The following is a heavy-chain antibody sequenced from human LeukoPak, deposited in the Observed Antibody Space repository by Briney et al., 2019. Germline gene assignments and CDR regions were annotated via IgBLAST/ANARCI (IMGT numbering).Heavy chain of an antibody. CDR1: GYSFTSYW. D-gene: IGHD2-21*02. CDR3: ARLSGDRSLYYYYGMDV. J-gene: IGHJ6*02. V-gene: IGHV5-51*01. Sequence: GESLKISCKGSGYSFTSYWIAWVRQMPGRGLEWMGIIYPGDSDTRYIPSFQGQVTISADKSISTAYLQWSSLKASDTAMYYCARLSGDRSLYYYYGMDVWGQGTTVTVSS. CDR2: IYPGDSDT.